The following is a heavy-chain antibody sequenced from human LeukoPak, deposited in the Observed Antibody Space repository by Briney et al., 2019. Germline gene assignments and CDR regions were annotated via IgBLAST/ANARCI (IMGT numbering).Heavy chain of an antibody. CDR3: ARDHEAYYDILTGYHPAYYYGMDV. D-gene: IGHD3-9*01. V-gene: IGHV1-3*01. CDR1: GYTFTSYA. J-gene: IGHJ6*02. CDR2: INAGNGNT. Sequence: ASVKVSCKASGYTFTSYAMHWVRQAPGQRLEWMGWINAGNGNTKYSQKFQGRVTITRDTSASTAYMELSSLRSEDSAVYYCARDHEAYYDILTGYHPAYYYGMDVWGQGTTVTVSS.